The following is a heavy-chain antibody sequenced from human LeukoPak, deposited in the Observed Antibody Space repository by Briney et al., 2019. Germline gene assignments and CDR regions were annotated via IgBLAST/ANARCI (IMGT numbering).Heavy chain of an antibody. V-gene: IGHV3-30*04. J-gene: IGHJ4*02. CDR1: GFTFSSYA. Sequence: AGGSLRLSCAASGFTFSSYAMHWVRQAPGKGLEWVAVISYDGSNKYYADSVKGRFTISRDNSKNTLYLQMNSLRAEDTAVYYCAKDYIDWGQGTLVTVSS. CDR3: AKDYID. CDR2: ISYDGSNK.